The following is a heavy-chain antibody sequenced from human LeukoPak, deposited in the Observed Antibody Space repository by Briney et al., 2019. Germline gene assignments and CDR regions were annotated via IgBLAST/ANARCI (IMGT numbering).Heavy chain of an antibody. CDR2: IWYDGTNK. CDR3: ARDSSGRSFDY. Sequence: PGRSLRLSCAASGFTFSTYGMHWVRQAPGKGLEWVAVIWYDGTNKYYADSVKGRFTISRDNSKNTLYLQMNSLRVEDTAVYYCARDSSGRSFDYWGQGTLVSVSS. V-gene: IGHV3-33*01. D-gene: IGHD6-19*01. CDR1: GFTFSTYG. J-gene: IGHJ4*02.